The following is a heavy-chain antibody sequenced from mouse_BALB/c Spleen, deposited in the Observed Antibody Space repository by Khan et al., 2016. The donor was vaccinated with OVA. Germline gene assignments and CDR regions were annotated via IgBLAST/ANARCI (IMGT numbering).Heavy chain of an antibody. V-gene: IGHV1S135*01. CDR2: IDPFNGDT. CDR1: SYSFTSFY. CDR3: TRLVISTLFAY. J-gene: IGHJ3*01. Sequence: VQLQQSGPELMKPGTSVKISCKASSYSFTSFYIHWVKQSHGKSLEWVGHIDPFNGDTNYNQQFKDKASLTVDKSSSTAYMHLNRLTSEDSAVYFCTRLVISTLFAYWDQVTLVSVSA.